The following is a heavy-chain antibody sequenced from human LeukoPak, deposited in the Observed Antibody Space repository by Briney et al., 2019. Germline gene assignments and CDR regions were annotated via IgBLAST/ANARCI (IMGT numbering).Heavy chain of an antibody. Sequence: ASVKVSCKASGYTFTGYYMHWVRQAPGQGLEWMGRINPNSGDTNYAQKFQGRVTMTRDTSITTAYLELSGPRSDDTALFYCAREATTLPSPLGYWGQGTLVTVSS. CDR1: GYTFTGYY. CDR2: INPNSGDT. CDR3: AREATTLPSPLGY. D-gene: IGHD4-17*01. V-gene: IGHV1-2*06. J-gene: IGHJ4*02.